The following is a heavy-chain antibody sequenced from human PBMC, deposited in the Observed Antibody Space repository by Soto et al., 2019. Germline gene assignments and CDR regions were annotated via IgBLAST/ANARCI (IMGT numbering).Heavy chain of an antibody. J-gene: IGHJ4*02. V-gene: IGHV1-2*01. D-gene: IGHD3-22*01. CDR2: INPNSGGT. Sequence: ASVKVSCKASGYTFTGYYMHWVRQAPGQGLEWMGWINPNSGGTNYAQKFRGRVTITSDRSVSTAYMELSSLRSEDMVVYSCVRGYGCYYYDSSGPFPTLSPFDYWGQGTLVTVSS. CDR3: VRGYGCYYYDSSGPFPTLSPFDY. CDR1: GYTFTGYY.